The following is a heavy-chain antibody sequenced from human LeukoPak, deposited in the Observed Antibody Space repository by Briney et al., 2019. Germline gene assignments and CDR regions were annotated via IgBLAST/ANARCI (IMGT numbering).Heavy chain of an antibody. D-gene: IGHD3-22*01. CDR2: TSYDGSNK. CDR3: ARGSSSGNSLGPIDF. J-gene: IGHJ4*02. Sequence: GRSLRLSCAASGFTFSSYAMHWVRQPPGKGLEWVAVTSYDGSNKYYADSVKGRFTISRDNSKNTLYLQMNSLRAEDTAVYYCARGSSSGNSLGPIDFWGQGTLVTVSS. CDR1: GFTFSSYA. V-gene: IGHV3-30-3*01.